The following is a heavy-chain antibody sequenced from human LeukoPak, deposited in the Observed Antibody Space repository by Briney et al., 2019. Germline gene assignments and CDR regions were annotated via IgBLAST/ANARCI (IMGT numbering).Heavy chain of an antibody. V-gene: IGHV3-30*02. CDR1: GFTFSSYA. J-gene: IGHJ4*02. Sequence: GGSLRLSCAASGFTFSSYAMSWVRQAPGKGLEWVTFIRYDGSNKYYADSVKGRFTISRDNSKNTLYLQMNSLRPEDTAVYYCAKVAQVVVTAVYFDYWGQGTLVTVSS. D-gene: IGHD2-21*02. CDR2: IRYDGSNK. CDR3: AKVAQVVVTAVYFDY.